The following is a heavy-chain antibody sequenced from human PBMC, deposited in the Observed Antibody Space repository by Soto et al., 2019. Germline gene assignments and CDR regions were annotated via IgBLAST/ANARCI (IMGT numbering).Heavy chain of an antibody. Sequence: PGESLKISCKGSGYSFTSYWISWVRQMPGKGLEWMGRIDPSDSYTNYSPSFQGHVTISADKSISTAYLQWSSLKASDTAMYYCARRRFYGDFYDAFDIWGQGTMVTVSS. CDR2: IDPSDSYT. CDR3: ARRRFYGDFYDAFDI. CDR1: GYSFTSYW. V-gene: IGHV5-10-1*01. D-gene: IGHD4-17*01. J-gene: IGHJ3*02.